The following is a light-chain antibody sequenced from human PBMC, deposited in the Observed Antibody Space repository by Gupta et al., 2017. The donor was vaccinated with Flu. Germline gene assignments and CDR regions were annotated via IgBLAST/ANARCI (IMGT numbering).Light chain of an antibody. CDR1: NFGDKN. J-gene: IGLJ2*01. CDR2: RDI. Sequence: SYALTQPLSVSVALGQTATISCGGDNFGDKNVNWYQQKPGQAPGLVIYRDIDRPSGIPERFSGSISGNTATLTISGAQAGDEADYFCQVWASGTVVFGGGTQMPV. CDR3: QVWASGTVV. V-gene: IGLV3-9*01.